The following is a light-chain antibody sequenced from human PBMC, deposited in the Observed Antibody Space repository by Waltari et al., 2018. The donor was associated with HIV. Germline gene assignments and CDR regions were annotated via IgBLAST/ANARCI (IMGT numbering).Light chain of an antibody. CDR3: QSADSTGSYPDV. J-gene: IGLJ1*01. CDR1: ALQKQY. Sequence: SYELTQPPSVSVSPGQTARITCSGDALQKQYAYWYQQKPGQAPLLVIYKDNERPSGIPERFSGSSSGTTVTLTISGVHTEDEADYYCQSADSTGSYPDVFGTGTKVTVL. CDR2: KDN. V-gene: IGLV3-25*03.